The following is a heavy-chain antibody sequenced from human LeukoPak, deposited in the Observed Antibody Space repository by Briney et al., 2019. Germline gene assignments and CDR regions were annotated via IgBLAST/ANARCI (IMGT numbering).Heavy chain of an antibody. D-gene: IGHD1-14*01. CDR3: ATETNGRHYDY. Sequence: GGSLRLSCAASGFTSDDYGMSWVRQAPGKGLEWVSGINWNGGSTGYADSVKGRFTISRDNAKNSLYLQMNSLRAEDTAVYYCATETNGRHYDYWGQGTLLTVSS. J-gene: IGHJ4*02. CDR1: GFTSDDYG. V-gene: IGHV3-20*04. CDR2: INWNGGST.